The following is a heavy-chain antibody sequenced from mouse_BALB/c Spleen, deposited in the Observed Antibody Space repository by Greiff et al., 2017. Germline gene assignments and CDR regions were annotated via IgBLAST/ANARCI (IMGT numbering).Heavy chain of an antibody. Sequence: EVQVVESGGGLVQPGGSRKLSCAASGFTFSSFGMHWVRQAPEKGLEWVAYISSGSSTIYYADTVKGRFTISRDNPKNTLFLQMTSLRSEDTAMYYCARQEVRPWFAYWGQGTLVTVSA. CDR1: GFTFSSFG. CDR2: ISSGSSTI. D-gene: IGHD2-14*01. J-gene: IGHJ3*01. CDR3: ARQEVRPWFAY. V-gene: IGHV5-17*02.